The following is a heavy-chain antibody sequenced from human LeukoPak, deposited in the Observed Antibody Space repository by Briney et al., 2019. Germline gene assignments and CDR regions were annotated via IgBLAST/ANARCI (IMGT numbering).Heavy chain of an antibody. CDR2: ISYDGSNK. D-gene: IGHD2-2*01. V-gene: IGHV3-30*04. J-gene: IGHJ3*02. CDR1: GFTFSSYA. Sequence: GGSLRLSCAASGFTFSSYAMHWVRQAPGKGLEWVAVISYDGSNKYYADSVKGRFTISRDNSKNTLYLQMNSLGAEDTAVYYCARLWSYCSSTSCYDTNDAFDIWGQGTMVTVSS. CDR3: ARLWSYCSSTSCYDTNDAFDI.